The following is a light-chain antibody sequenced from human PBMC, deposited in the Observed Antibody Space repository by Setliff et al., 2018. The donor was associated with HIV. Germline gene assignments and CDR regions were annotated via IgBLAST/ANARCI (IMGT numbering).Light chain of an antibody. Sequence: QSVLAQPASVSGSPGQSITISCTGTSSDVGRYDLVSWYQQHPGKAPKLIIYQATKRPSGVSNRFSGSKSGNTASLTISGLQAEDEADYYCCSNTGSNTFVFGTGTKATVL. CDR1: SSDVGRYDL. V-gene: IGLV2-23*01. J-gene: IGLJ1*01. CDR2: QAT. CDR3: CSNTGSNTFV.